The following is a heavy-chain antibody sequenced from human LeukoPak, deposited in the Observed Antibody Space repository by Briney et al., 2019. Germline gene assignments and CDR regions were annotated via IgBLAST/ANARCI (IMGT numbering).Heavy chain of an antibody. J-gene: IGHJ4*02. CDR3: AGGVSY. CDR1: GFSFSTFW. V-gene: IGHV3-7*04. CDR2: IKHDGSVK. Sequence: PGGSLRLSCTASGFSFSTFWMNWVRQAPGKGLEWVANIKHDGSVKYYVDSVKGRFTISRDNAMPSLYLQMNSLRAEDTAVYYCAGGVSYWGRGTLVTVSS.